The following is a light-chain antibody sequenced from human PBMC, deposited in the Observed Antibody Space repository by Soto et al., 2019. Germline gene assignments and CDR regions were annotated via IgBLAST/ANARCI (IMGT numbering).Light chain of an antibody. CDR1: QDISNF. J-gene: IGKJ4*01. V-gene: IGKV1-9*01. CDR3: QQLNSYPIAT. CDR2: AAS. Sequence: DIQLTQSPSFLSASVGDRVTITCRASQDISNFLAWYQQKPGKAPKLLIYAASTLQSGVPSRFSGSGSGREFTLTISSQQPEDFATYHCQQLNSYPIATFGGGTKVEIK.